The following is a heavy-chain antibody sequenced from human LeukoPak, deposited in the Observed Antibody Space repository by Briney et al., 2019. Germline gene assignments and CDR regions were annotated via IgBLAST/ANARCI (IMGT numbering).Heavy chain of an antibody. CDR1: GFSFTIYC. D-gene: IGHD2/OR15-2a*01. J-gene: IGHJ5*02. V-gene: IGHV1-46*01. Sequence: ASVNVSCTASGFSFTIYCMHWVRQAPGQGLEWMGIINPSGDSTKYAQRFQGRITMTRDTSTNTVYMELSSLRSEDTAVYYCARDNSNSGPDHWWFDPWGQGTVVTVSS. CDR3: ARDNSNSGPDHWWFDP. CDR2: INPSGDST.